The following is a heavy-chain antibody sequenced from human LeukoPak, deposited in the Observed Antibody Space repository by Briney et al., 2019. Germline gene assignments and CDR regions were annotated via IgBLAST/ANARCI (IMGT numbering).Heavy chain of an antibody. CDR1: GFTFSSYS. J-gene: IGHJ4*02. D-gene: IGHD6-13*01. Sequence: PGGSLRLSCAASGFTFSSYSMNWVRQAPGKGLEWVSSISSSSSYIYYADSVKGRFTISRDNAKNSLYLQMNSLRAEDTAVYYCARGPIAAARGFDYWGQGTLVTVSS. V-gene: IGHV3-21*01. CDR3: ARGPIAAARGFDY. CDR2: ISSSSSYI.